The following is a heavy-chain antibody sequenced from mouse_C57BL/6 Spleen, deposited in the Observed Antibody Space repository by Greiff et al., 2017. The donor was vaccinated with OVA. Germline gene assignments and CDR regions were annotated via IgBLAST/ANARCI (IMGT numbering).Heavy chain of an antibody. CDR1: GYTFTSYW. Sequence: QVQLQQPGAELVKPGASVKLSCKASGYTFTSYWMHWVKQRPGQGLEWIGMIHPTSGSTNYNEKFKSKATLTVDKSSSTAYMQLSSLTSEDSAVYYCAGDGSSYVGYFDFWGTGTTVTVSS. V-gene: IGHV1-64*01. D-gene: IGHD1-1*01. CDR2: IHPTSGST. J-gene: IGHJ1*03. CDR3: AGDGSSYVGYFDF.